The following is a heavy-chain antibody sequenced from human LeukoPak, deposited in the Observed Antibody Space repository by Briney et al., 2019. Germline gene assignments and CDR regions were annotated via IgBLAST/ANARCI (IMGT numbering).Heavy chain of an antibody. CDR3: ARDPSTSYYFDY. CDR1: GYTFTVYY. Sequence: ASVKVSCKASGYTFTVYYLHWVRQAPGQGLEWMGWINPNSGATNYAQKFQGRVTMTRDTSISTVYMELTRLTSGDTAVYSCARDPSTSYYFDYWGQGTPVTVSS. V-gene: IGHV1-2*02. D-gene: IGHD6-6*01. CDR2: INPNSGAT. J-gene: IGHJ4*02.